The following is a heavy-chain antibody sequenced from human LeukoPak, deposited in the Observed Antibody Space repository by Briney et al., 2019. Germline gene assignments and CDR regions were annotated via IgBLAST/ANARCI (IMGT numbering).Heavy chain of an antibody. V-gene: IGHV3-74*01. D-gene: IGHD1-26*01. CDR1: GFTFSSYW. J-gene: IGHJ4*02. CDR2: INRDGSST. CDR3: AKSWGATEL. Sequence: GGSLRLSCAASGFTFSSYWMHWVRQAPGQGLVWVSRINRDGSSTSYADSVKGRFTISRDNSKNSLYLQMNSPRTEDTALYYCAKSWGATELWGQGTLVTVSS.